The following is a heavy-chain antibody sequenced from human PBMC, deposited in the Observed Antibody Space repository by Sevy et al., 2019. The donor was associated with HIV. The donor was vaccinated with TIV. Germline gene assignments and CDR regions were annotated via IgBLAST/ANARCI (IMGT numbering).Heavy chain of an antibody. V-gene: IGHV3-30*04. D-gene: IGHD6-13*01. CDR3: ARGPVPIAAAGTYFDY. CDR2: ISYDGRNK. J-gene: IGHJ4*02. Sequence: GGSLRLSCAASGFTFSSYAMYWVRQAPGKGLEWVAVISYDGRNKYYADSVKGRFTISRDNSKNTMYLQMNSLRAEDTAMYYCARGPVPIAAAGTYFDYWGQSTLVTDSS. CDR1: GFTFSSYA.